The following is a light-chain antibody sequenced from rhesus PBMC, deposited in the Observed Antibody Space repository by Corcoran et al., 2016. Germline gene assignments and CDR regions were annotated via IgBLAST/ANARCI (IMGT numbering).Light chain of an antibody. CDR2: GAS. CDR3: QQYRSSLT. J-gene: IGKJ1*01. V-gene: IGKV3S9*01. Sequence: EIVMTQSPATLSLSPGERATLSCRASQSVSSDVTWYQQKPAQAPRLLIDGASSRATGIPDRVMGRGSGTDFSLTISSLDPEDFAVYYCQQYRSSLTFGQGTKVEIK. CDR1: QSVSSD.